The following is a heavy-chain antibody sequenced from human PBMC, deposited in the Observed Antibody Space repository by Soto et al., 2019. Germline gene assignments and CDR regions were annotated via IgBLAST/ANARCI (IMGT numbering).Heavy chain of an antibody. D-gene: IGHD3-9*01. J-gene: IGHJ4*02. CDR2: IYYSGST. CDR1: GGSISSSSYY. CDR3: ATTFYYDILTGYYNFKNPDY. V-gene: IGHV4-39*01. Sequence: QLQLQESGPGLVKPSETLSLTCTVSGGSISSSSYYWGWIRQPPGKGLEWIGSIYYSGSTYYNPSLKSRVTLSVDTSKNQFSLKLSSVTAADTAVYYCATTFYYDILTGYYNFKNPDYWGQGTLVTVSS.